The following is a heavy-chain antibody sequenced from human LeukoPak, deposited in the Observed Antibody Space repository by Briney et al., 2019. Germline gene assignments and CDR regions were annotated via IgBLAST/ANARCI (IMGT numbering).Heavy chain of an antibody. Sequence: PSETLSLTCTVSGGSISSYYWSWIRQPAGKGLEWIGRIYTSGSTNYNPSLKSRVTMSVDTSKNQFSLKLSSVTAADTAVYYCARSGTHSFGELFPDYWGQGTLVTVSS. J-gene: IGHJ4*02. D-gene: IGHD3-10*01. CDR3: ARSGTHSFGELFPDY. V-gene: IGHV4-4*07. CDR2: IYTSGST. CDR1: GGSISSYY.